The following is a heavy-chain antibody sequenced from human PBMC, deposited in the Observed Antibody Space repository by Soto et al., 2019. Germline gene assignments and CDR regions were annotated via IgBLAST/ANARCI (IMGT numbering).Heavy chain of an antibody. V-gene: IGHV3-66*01. CDR2: IYSGGST. Sequence: EVQLVESGGGLVQPGGSLRLSCAASGFTVSSNYMSWVRQAPGKGLEWVSVIYSGGSTYYADSVKGRFTISRDKSKNTLYLQMNSLRAEDTAVYYCAKLLWFGEFLDYWGQGTLVTVSS. J-gene: IGHJ4*02. CDR1: GFTVSSNY. D-gene: IGHD3-10*01. CDR3: AKLLWFGEFLDY.